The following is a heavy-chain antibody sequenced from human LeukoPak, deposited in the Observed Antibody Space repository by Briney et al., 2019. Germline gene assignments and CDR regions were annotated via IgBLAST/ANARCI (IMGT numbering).Heavy chain of an antibody. CDR1: GGSFSGYY. CDR2: INHSGST. CDR3: AREPRYGSGSYYHWVYYYYMDV. V-gene: IGHV4-34*01. J-gene: IGHJ6*03. Sequence: SETLSLTCAVYGGSFSGYYWSWIRQPPGKGREGIGEINHSGSTNYNPSLKSRVTISVDPSKNQFSLKLSSVTAADTAVYYCAREPRYGSGSYYHWVYYYYMDVWGKGTTVTVSS. D-gene: IGHD3-10*01.